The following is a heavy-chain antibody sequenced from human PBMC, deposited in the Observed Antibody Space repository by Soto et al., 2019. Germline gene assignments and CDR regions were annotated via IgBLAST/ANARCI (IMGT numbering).Heavy chain of an antibody. D-gene: IGHD6-19*01. Sequence: PSETLSLTCAVYGRSFSGYYWSWIRQPPGKGLEWIGEINHSGVTNYKPSLKRRVTISVDTSKNQFSLQLKSVTAADTALYYCARFSGSYYYAMDVWGQGSTVT. J-gene: IGHJ6*02. CDR3: ARFSGSYYYAMDV. V-gene: IGHV4-34*01. CDR1: GRSFSGYY. CDR2: INHSGVT.